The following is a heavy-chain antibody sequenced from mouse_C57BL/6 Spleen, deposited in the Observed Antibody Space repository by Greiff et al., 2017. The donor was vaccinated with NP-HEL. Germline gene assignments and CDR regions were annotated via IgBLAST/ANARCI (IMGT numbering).Heavy chain of an antibody. CDR1: GYTFTSYW. J-gene: IGHJ3*01. CDR3: ARRRGSSGYVGFAY. D-gene: IGHD3-2*02. Sequence: VQLQQPGAELVKPGASVKMSCKASGYTFTSYWITWVKQRPGQGLEWIGDIYPGSGSTNYHEKFKSKATLTVDTSSSTAYMQLSSLTSEDSAVYYCARRRGSSGYVGFAYWGQGTLVTVSA. V-gene: IGHV1-55*01. CDR2: IYPGSGST.